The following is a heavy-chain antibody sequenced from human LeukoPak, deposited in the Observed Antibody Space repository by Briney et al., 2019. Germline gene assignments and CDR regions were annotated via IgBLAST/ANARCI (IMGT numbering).Heavy chain of an antibody. V-gene: IGHV4-31*03. J-gene: IGHJ4*02. Sequence: PSETLSLTCTVSGGSISSGGYYWSWIRQHPGKGVEWIGYIYYSGSTYYNPSLKSRVTISVDTSKNQFSLKLSSVTAADTAVYYCASRQLRYFDWLDYFDYWGQGTLVTVSS. CDR3: ASRQLRYFDWLDYFDY. CDR2: IYYSGST. CDR1: GGSISSGGYY. D-gene: IGHD3-9*01.